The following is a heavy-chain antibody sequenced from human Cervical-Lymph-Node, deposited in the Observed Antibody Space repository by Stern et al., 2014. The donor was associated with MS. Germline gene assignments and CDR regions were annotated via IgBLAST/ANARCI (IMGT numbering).Heavy chain of an antibody. CDR3: ARHSGSGYFDY. V-gene: IGHV4-59*08. Sequence: VHLVESGPGLVKPSEALSLTCTVSGDSISSFYWSWIRQSPGKGLEWIGYLYSVGTTYNPSLKSRVTISVDTSTNQLSLKLSSVTAADTAVYYCARHSGSGYFDYWGQGTLVTVSS. J-gene: IGHJ4*02. D-gene: IGHD6-19*01. CDR1: GDSISSFY. CDR2: LYSVGT.